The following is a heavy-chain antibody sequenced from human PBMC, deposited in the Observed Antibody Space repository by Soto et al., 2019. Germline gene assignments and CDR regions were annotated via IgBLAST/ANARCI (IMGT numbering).Heavy chain of an antibody. V-gene: IGHV3-23*01. J-gene: IGHJ1*01. D-gene: IGHD6-13*01. CDR3: AKDHAGAGTNSSYFLD. CDR1: GFTFSTYA. Sequence: GGSLRLSCAASGFTFSTYAMSWVRQAPGKGLEWVSGISGGGGTTYYADSVKGRFTISRDNSKNTVYLQVNSLRAEDTAVYYCAKDHAGAGTNSSYFLDWGQGTLVTVSS. CDR2: ISGGGGTT.